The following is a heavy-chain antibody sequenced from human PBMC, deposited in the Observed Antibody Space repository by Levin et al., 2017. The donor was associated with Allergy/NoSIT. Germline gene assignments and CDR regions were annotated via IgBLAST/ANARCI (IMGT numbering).Heavy chain of an antibody. D-gene: IGHD6-13*01. J-gene: IGHJ5*02. V-gene: IGHV3-33*01. CDR3: ARSILPGIAAAGTGNWFDP. CDR1: GFTFSSYG. Sequence: QTGGSLRLSCAASGFTFSSYGMHWVRQAPGKGLEWVAVIWYDGSNKYYADSVKGRFTISRDNSKNTLYLQMNSLRAEDTAVYYCARSILPGIAAAGTGNWFDPWGQGTLVTVSS. CDR2: IWYDGSNK.